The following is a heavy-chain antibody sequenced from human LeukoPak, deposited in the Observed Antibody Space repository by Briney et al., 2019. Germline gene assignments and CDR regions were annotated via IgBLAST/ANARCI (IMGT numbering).Heavy chain of an antibody. CDR3: TRKGSQWDFLVDY. V-gene: IGHV3-7*01. J-gene: IGHJ4*02. CDR2: IKQDGGEK. Sequence: GGSLRLSCAASGFTFSSYWMSWVRQAPGKGLEWVANIKQDGGEKYYVDSVKGRFTISRDNAKNSLYLQMDSLTAEDTAVYYCTRKGSQWDFLVDYWGQGTRVAVSP. D-gene: IGHD2/OR15-2a*01. CDR1: GFTFSSYW.